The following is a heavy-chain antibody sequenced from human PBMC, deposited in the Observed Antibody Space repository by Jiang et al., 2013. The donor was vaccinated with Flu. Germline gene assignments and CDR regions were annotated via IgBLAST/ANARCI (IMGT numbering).Heavy chain of an antibody. Sequence: SQTLSLTCAISGDSVSSDSVAWNWIRQSPSRGLEWLGRTFFRSNWYNDYAVSVKSRVTIKPDTSKNQFSLQLNSVTPEDTAVYFCARTPTNYYGSGSYLYYYHGMDVWGQRDHGHRLL. J-gene: IGHJ6*04. V-gene: IGHV6-1*01. CDR3: ARTPTNYYGSGSYLYYYHGMDV. D-gene: IGHD3-10*01. CDR1: GDSVSSDSVA. CDR2: TFFRSNWYN.